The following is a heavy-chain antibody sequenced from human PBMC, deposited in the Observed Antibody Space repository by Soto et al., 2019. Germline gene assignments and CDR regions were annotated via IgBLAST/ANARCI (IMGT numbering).Heavy chain of an antibody. V-gene: IGHV1-2*02. J-gene: IGHJ6*02. CDR3: ASPEQNSGYDYYYYGMDV. D-gene: IGHD5-12*01. CDR1: GYTFTGYY. CDR2: INPNSGGT. Sequence: ASVKVSCKASGYTFTGYYMHWVRQAPGQGLEWMGWINPNSGGTNYAQKFQGRVTMTRDTSISTAYMELGRLRSDDTAVYYCASPEQNSGYDYYYYGMDVWGQGTTVTVSS.